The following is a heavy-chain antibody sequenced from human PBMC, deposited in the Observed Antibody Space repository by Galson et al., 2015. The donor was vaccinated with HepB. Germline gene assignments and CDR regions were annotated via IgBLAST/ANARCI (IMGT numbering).Heavy chain of an antibody. CDR1: GFSLNTRGVG. V-gene: IGHV2-5*02. D-gene: IGHD3-10*01. CDR2: IFWDDDK. J-gene: IGHJ4*02. Sequence: PALVKPTQTLTLTCTSSGFSLNTRGVGVGWIRQPPGKALEWLALIFWDDDKRHSPSLKSRLTITKDTSKNQVVLTMTNVDPVDTATYFCAHSLKGSGTYYFDYWGQGTLVTVSS. CDR3: AHSLKGSGTYYFDY.